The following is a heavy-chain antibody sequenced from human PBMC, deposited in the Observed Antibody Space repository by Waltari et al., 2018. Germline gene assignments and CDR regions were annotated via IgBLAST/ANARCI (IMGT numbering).Heavy chain of an antibody. J-gene: IGHJ3*02. CDR2: ISSSSSYI. V-gene: IGHV3-21*01. CDR1: GFTFSSYS. Sequence: EVQLVESGGGLVKPGGSLRLSCAASGFTFSSYSMNWVGQAPGKGLEWVSSISSSSSYIYYADSVKGRFTISRDNAKNSLYLQMNSLRAEDTAVYYCARLKIAVATHAFDIWGQGTMVTVSS. D-gene: IGHD6-19*01. CDR3: ARLKIAVATHAFDI.